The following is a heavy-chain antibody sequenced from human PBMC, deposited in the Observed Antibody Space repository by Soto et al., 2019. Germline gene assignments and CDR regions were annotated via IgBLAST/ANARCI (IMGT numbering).Heavy chain of an antibody. CDR3: VKGIYSSSWYGVDV. V-gene: IGHV3-30*18. CDR2: ISYDGSNK. J-gene: IGHJ6*02. Sequence: QVQLVESGGGVVQPGTSLRLSCAASGFTFTNFGMHWVRQAPGKGLEWVAVISYDGSNKYYADSVKGRFTISRDNSENTLKLQMNSLKAEDTAVYYCVKGIYSSSWYGVDVWGQVTTVSVSS. CDR1: GFTFTNFG. D-gene: IGHD6-13*01.